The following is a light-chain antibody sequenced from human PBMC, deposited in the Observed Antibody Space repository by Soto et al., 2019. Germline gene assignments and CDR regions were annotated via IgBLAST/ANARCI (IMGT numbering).Light chain of an antibody. V-gene: IGLV2-14*03. Sequence: QSALTQPASVSGSPGQSITISCTGTSRDVGGYNYVSWYQQHPGKAPKLMIYDVSNRPSGVSNRFSGSKSGNTASLTISGLQAEDEADYYCGSYTSSSTVIFGGGTQLTVL. J-gene: IGLJ2*01. CDR1: SRDVGGYNY. CDR2: DVS. CDR3: GSYTSSSTVI.